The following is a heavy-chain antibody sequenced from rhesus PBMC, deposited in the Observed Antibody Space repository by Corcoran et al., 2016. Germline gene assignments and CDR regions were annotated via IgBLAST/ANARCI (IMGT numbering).Heavy chain of an antibody. CDR1: GFTFSDYY. CDR2: ISNGGGST. J-gene: IGHJ4*01. Sequence: EVQLVESGGGLAKPGGSLRLSCAASGFTFSDYYMDWVRQAPGKGPERVSRISNGGGSTGYADSVKGRFTISRENAKNTLYLQMNSLRAEDTAVYYCARDGTYYYDSGYLPFDYWGQGVLVTVSS. D-gene: IGHD3-28*01. V-gene: IGHV3-178*01. CDR3: ARDGTYYYDSGYLPFDY.